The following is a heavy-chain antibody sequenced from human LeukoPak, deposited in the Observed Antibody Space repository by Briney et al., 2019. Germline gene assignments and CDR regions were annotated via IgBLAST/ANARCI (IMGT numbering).Heavy chain of an antibody. CDR3: AKDSSSPFDY. Sequence: RSGGSQRLSCAASGFTFSSYGMHWVRQAPGKGLEWVAVISYDGSNKYYADSVKGRFTISRDNSKNTLYLQMNSLRAEDTAVYYCAKDSSSPFDYWGQGTLVTVSS. CDR2: ISYDGSNK. CDR1: GFTFSSYG. J-gene: IGHJ4*02. V-gene: IGHV3-30*18.